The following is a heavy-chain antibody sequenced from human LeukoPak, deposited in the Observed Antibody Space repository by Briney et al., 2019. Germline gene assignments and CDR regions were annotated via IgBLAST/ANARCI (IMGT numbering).Heavy chain of an antibody. D-gene: IGHD1-26*01. CDR3: ARLYGRNFDY. CDR2: IYPSDSDT. CDR1: GSRFTTYW. V-gene: IGHV5-51*01. Sequence: GASLQISCKGSGSRFTTYWIGWVRQLPGKGLEWMGIIYPSDSDTRYSPSFQGQVTISADKSISTAYLQWSSLKASDTAIYYCARLYGRNFDYWGQGTLVTVSS. J-gene: IGHJ4*02.